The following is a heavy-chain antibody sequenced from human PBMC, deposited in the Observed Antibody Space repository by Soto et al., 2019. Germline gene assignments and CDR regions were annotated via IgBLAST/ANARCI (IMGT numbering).Heavy chain of an antibody. D-gene: IGHD3-9*01. CDR1: GFTFSGSA. CDR2: IRSKANSYAT. V-gene: IGHV3-73*01. J-gene: IGHJ5*02. Sequence: EVQLVESGGGLVQPGGSLKLSCAASGFTFSGSAMHWVRQASGKGLEWVGRIRSKANSYATAYAASVKGRFTISRADSNNTAYLQMNSLKTEDTAVYYCTRPSGIRYSPFDPWGQGTLVIVS. CDR3: TRPSGIRYSPFDP.